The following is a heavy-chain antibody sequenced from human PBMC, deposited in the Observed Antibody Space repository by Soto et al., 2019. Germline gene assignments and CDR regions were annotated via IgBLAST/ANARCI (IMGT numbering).Heavy chain of an antibody. V-gene: IGHV4-31*03. CDR1: GGSISSGGYY. CDR2: IYNSGST. CDR3: DREPGP. Sequence: QVQLQESGPGLVKASQTLSLTCTVSGGSISSGGYYWSWIRQHPGKGLEWIGYIYNSGSTYYNPFPKNRVNTSAEPSQQLFPLKLSSVAVEDAAVYYCDREPGPWGQGTLVTVSS. J-gene: IGHJ5*02.